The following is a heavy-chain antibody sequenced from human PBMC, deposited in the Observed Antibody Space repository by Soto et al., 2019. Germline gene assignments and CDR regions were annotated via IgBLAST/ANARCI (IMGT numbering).Heavy chain of an antibody. CDR3: ARIPRGRDGYNYFDS. CDR2: IYPDDSDT. CDR1: GYSFTNYW. V-gene: IGHV5-51*01. J-gene: IGHJ4*02. D-gene: IGHD5-12*01. Sequence: GESLKISCKGSGYSFTNYWTVWVRQMPGKGLEWMGIIYPDDSDTSYSPSFQGQVTISADKSISTAYLQWSSLKASDTAMYYCARIPRGRDGYNYFDSWGQGTLVTSPQ.